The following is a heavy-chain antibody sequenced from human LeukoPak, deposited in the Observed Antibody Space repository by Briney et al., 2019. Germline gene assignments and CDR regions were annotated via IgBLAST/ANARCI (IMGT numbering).Heavy chain of an antibody. J-gene: IGHJ4*02. D-gene: IGHD6-13*01. CDR2: IYPRDSDT. V-gene: IGHV5-51*01. Sequence: GESLKISCKGSGFTFTSYWIGWVRQMPGKGLGWMGFIYPRDSDTRYSPSFQGQVTISADKPIATTYLHWSSLKASDTAMYYCARQTGYSSSYTDYWGQGTLVTVSS. CDR3: ARQTGYSSSYTDY. CDR1: GFTFTSYW.